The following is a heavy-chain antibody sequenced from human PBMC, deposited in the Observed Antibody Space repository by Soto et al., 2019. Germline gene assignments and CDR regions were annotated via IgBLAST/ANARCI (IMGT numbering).Heavy chain of an antibody. J-gene: IGHJ5*02. V-gene: IGHV4-39*01. CDR3: ARPVYSGNFFANAALFDP. Sequence: QLRLQESGTGLVKPSDTLSLTCTVSGDSIRSHAYYWGWIRQPPGKGLEWIGSIYYSGTTYYNPSLVIRVTLSVSTSKNQFSLKMRSVTAADTAIYYCARPVYSGNFFANAALFDPWGKGTLVTVSS. CDR1: GDSIRSHAYY. CDR2: IYYSGTT. D-gene: IGHD1-26*01.